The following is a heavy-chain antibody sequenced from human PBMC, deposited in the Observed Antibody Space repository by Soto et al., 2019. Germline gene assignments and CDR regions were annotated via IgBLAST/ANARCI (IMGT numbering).Heavy chain of an antibody. CDR3: ASHSSPYYYYYGMDV. Sequence: GGSLRLSCAASGFTFSSYAMSWVRQAPGKGLEWVSAISGSGGSTYYADSVKRRFTISRDNSKNTLYLQMNSLRAEDTAVYYCASHSSPYYYYYGMDVWGQGTTVTVSS. CDR2: ISGSGGST. V-gene: IGHV3-23*01. J-gene: IGHJ6*02. CDR1: GFTFSSYA. D-gene: IGHD6-13*01.